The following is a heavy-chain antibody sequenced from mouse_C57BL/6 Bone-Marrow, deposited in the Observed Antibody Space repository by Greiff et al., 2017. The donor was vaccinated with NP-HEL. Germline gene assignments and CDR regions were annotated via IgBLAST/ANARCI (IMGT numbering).Heavy chain of an antibody. CDR3: ARRRTVGPYYFDC. Sequence: QVQLQQPGAELVKPGASVKLSCKASGYTFTSYWMHWVKQRPGQGLEWIGMIHPNSGSTNYNEKFKSKATLTVAKSSSSAYMQRSSLTSEDSAVYYSARRRTVGPYYFDCWGQGTTLTVSS. CDR1: GYTFTSYW. D-gene: IGHD1-1*01. CDR2: IHPNSGST. V-gene: IGHV1-64*01. J-gene: IGHJ2*01.